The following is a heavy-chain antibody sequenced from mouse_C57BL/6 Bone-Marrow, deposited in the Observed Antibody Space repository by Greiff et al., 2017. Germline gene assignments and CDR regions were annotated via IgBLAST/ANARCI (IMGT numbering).Heavy chain of an antibody. V-gene: IGHV2-2*01. D-gene: IGHD2-5*01. J-gene: IGHJ3*01. CDR1: GFSLTIYG. Sequence: VKLQESGPGLVQPSQSLSITCTVSGFSLTIYGVHWVRQSPGKGLEWLGVIWSGGSTDYNAAFISRLSISKDNSKSQVFFKMNSLQADDTAIYYCASYSNYGWFAYWGQGTLVTVSA. CDR3: ASYSNYGWFAY. CDR2: IWSGGST.